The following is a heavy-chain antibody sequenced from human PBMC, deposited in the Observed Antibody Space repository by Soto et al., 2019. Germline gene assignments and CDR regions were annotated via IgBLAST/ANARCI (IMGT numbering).Heavy chain of an antibody. V-gene: IGHV3-30*18. J-gene: IGHJ4*02. Sequence: GGSLRLSCAASGFTFSSYGMHWVRQAPGKGLEWVAVISYDGSNKYYADSVKGRFTISRDNSKNTLYLQMNSLRAEDTAVYYCAKRARDDFWSGYYNDYWGQGTLVTVSS. D-gene: IGHD3-3*01. CDR3: AKRARDDFWSGYYNDY. CDR1: GFTFSSYG. CDR2: ISYDGSNK.